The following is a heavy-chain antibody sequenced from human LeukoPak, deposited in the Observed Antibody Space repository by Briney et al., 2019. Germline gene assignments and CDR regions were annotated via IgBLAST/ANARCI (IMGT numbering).Heavy chain of an antibody. CDR1: GGSISSYY. V-gene: IGHV4-59*01. Sequence: SETLSLTCTVPGGSISSYYWSWIRQPPGKGLEWIGYIYYSGSTNYNPSLKSRVTISVDTSKNQFSLKLSSVTAADTAVYYCARDRGIWDYWGQGTLVTVSS. J-gene: IGHJ4*02. CDR2: IYYSGST. CDR3: ARDRGIWDY. D-gene: IGHD3-10*01.